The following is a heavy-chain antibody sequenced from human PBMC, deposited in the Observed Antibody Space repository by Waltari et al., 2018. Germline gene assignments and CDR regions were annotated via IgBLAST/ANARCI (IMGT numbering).Heavy chain of an antibody. V-gene: IGHV3-23*01. Sequence: VQLLESGGGWVQSGRSLSLSCVASGFTFRRYAMHWIRQAPGKGVEWLSVISGSGGSTDYADSVKGRFTISRDNSKNTLYLQMNNLRVEDTAVYYCASSLYGDYTQIWGRVFDYWGQGTLVTVSS. J-gene: IGHJ4*02. D-gene: IGHD4-17*01. CDR3: ASSLYGDYTQIWGRVFDY. CDR1: GFTFRRYA. CDR2: ISGSGGST.